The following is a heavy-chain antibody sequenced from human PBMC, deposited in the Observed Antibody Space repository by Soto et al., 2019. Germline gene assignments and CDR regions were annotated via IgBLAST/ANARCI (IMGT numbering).Heavy chain of an antibody. D-gene: IGHD6-6*01. CDR2: VSVYNGNT. J-gene: IGHJ3*02. Sequence: ASVKVSCKASGGTFSSYAISWVRQAPGQGLEWMGWVSVYNGNTDYAQKLQGRVDMTADTSTNTVYLELRSLRSDDTAVYYCARVASSSSGFAFDIWGQGTLVTVSS. V-gene: IGHV1-18*01. CDR1: GGTFSSYA. CDR3: ARVASSSSGFAFDI.